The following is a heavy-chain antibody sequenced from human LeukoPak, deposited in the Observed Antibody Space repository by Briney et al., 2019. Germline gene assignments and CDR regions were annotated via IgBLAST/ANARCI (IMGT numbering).Heavy chain of an antibody. D-gene: IGHD5-12*01. CDR1: GFTFSSSS. CDR2: ITDADGST. V-gene: IGHV3-23*01. J-gene: IGHJ4*02. Sequence: GGSLRLSCAASGFTFSSSSISWVRQAPGKGLEWVSAITDADGSTHYADSVKGRFTISGDNSKNTVYLQMNSLRPEDMAVYYCAKEIFSGLLYIDYWGQGTLVTVSS. CDR3: AKEIFSGLLYIDY.